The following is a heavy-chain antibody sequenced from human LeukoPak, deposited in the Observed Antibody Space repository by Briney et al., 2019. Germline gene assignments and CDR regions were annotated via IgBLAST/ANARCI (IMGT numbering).Heavy chain of an antibody. J-gene: IGHJ5*02. CDR2: ISDNGAT. CDR3: ARDLGYCSSTSCYTWFDP. D-gene: IGHD2-2*02. CDR1: GGSMSSYY. V-gene: IGHV4-59*01. Sequence: SETLSLTRSVSGGSMSSYYWIWIRQSPGKGLEWIAYISDNGATNYNPSLKSRVTTSLDTSKNQISLNLSSVTAADTAVYYCARDLGYCSSTSCYTWFDPWGQGTLVTVSS.